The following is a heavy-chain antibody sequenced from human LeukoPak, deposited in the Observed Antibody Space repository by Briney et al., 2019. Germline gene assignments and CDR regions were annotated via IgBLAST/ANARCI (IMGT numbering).Heavy chain of an antibody. D-gene: IGHD3-16*02. CDR3: ARDRAMITFGGVIVRMGY. J-gene: IGHJ4*02. CDR2: IIPIFGTA. Sequence: GASVKVSCKASGYTFTSYGISWVRQAPGQGLEWMGRIIPIFGTANYAQKFQGRVTITTDESTSTAYMELSSLRSEDTAVYYCARDRAMITFGGVIVRMGYWGQGTLVTVSS. CDR1: GYTFTSYG. V-gene: IGHV1-69*05.